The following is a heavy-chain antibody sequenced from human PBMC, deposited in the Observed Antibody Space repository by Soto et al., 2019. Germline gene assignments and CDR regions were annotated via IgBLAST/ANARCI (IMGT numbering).Heavy chain of an antibody. CDR1: GYSISSGYS. Sequence: SETLSLTCAVSGYSISSGYSWGWIRLPPGKGLEWIGSIYHSGRTNYNPSLKSRLTIPPDTSTNQSSLKLTSVAAAGAALYVGATTNGSFAYWGQGTLVTVSS. J-gene: IGHJ4*02. CDR2: IYHSGRT. CDR3: ATTNGSFAY. V-gene: IGHV4-38-2*01. D-gene: IGHD2-8*01.